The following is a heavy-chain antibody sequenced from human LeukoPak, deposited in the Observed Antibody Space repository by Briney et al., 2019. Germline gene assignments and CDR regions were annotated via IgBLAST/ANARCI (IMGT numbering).Heavy chain of an antibody. CDR2: ITGSSRTI. Sequence: GGSLRLSCAASGFTFNSYAMNWVRQAPWVGLQWISYITGSSRTIYYADSVKGRFTISRDNAKTSLYLQMNSLRAEDTAVYYCARVSGGRTEYFDSWGQGTLVTVSS. V-gene: IGHV3-48*04. CDR3: ARVSGGRTEYFDS. J-gene: IGHJ4*02. CDR1: GFTFNSYA. D-gene: IGHD1/OR15-1a*01.